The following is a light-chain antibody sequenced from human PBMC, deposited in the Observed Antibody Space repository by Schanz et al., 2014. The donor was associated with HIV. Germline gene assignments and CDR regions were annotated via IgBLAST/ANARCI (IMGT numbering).Light chain of an antibody. CDR3: QQSGDSGGT. V-gene: IGKV3-20*01. Sequence: EIVMTQSPATLSVSPGERATLSCRASQSVSTKLAWYQQKPGQPPRLLIYGASSRATGIPDRFSGSGSGTDFTLTISRLEPEDFAVYYCQQSGDSGGTFGGGTKVDMK. J-gene: IGKJ4*01. CDR2: GAS. CDR1: QSVSTK.